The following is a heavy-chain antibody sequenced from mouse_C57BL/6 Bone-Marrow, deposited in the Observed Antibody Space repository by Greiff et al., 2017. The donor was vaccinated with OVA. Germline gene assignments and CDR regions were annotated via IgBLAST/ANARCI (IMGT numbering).Heavy chain of an antibody. CDR1: GFTFSDYY. J-gene: IGHJ2*01. CDR3: ARRGYGNSFYYFDY. Sequence: EVKLMESGGGLVQPGGSLKLSCAASGFTFSDYYMYWVRQTPEKRLEWVAYISNGGGSTYYPDTVKGRFTISRDNAKNTLYLQMSRLKSEDTAMYYCARRGYGNSFYYFDYWGQGTTLTVSS. CDR2: ISNGGGST. D-gene: IGHD2-1*01. V-gene: IGHV5-12*01.